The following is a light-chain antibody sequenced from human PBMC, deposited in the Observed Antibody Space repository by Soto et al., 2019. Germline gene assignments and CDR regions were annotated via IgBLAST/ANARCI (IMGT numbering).Light chain of an antibody. CDR3: QQRSSWPRT. J-gene: IGKJ1*01. CDR1: QSVSSY. Sequence: EIVLTQSPATLSLSPGERATLSCRASQSVSSYLAWYQQKPGQVPRLVIYDASNRATGIPGRFSGSGSGTGFTLTISSLEPEDFGVYYCQQRSSWPRTFGQGTKVEIK. CDR2: DAS. V-gene: IGKV3-11*01.